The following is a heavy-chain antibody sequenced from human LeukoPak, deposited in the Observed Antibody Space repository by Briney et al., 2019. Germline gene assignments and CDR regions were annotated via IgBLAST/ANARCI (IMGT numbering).Heavy chain of an antibody. CDR3: ARDYYPPEWSSGYYGREPYYFDY. D-gene: IGHD3-22*01. Sequence: GASVKVSCKASGYTFTSYGISWVRQAPGQGLEWMGWISAYNGNTNYAQKLQGRVTMTTDTSTSTAYMELRSLRSDDTAVYYCARDYYPPEWSSGYYGREPYYFDYWGQGTLVTVSS. V-gene: IGHV1-18*01. J-gene: IGHJ4*02. CDR2: ISAYNGNT. CDR1: GYTFTSYG.